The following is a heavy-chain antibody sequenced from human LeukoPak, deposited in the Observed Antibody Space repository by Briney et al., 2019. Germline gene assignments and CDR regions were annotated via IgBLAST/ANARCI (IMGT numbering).Heavy chain of an antibody. CDR3: ARRRWIAAAGKIDY. V-gene: IGHV4-34*01. D-gene: IGHD6-13*01. Sequence: SETLSLTCAVYGGSFSGYYWSWIRQPPGKGLEWIGEINHSGSTNYNPSLKSRVTISVDTSKNQFSLKLSSVTAADTAVYYCARRRWIAAAGKIDYWGQGTQVTVSS. CDR2: INHSGST. J-gene: IGHJ4*02. CDR1: GGSFSGYY.